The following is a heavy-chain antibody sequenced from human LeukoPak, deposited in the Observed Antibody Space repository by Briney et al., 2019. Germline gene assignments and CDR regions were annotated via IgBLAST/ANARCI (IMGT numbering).Heavy chain of an antibody. CDR3: TMIVVVPAAMSN. Sequence: STNWWNWVRQAPGKGLEWVGRIKSKTDGGTTDYAAPVKGRFTISRDDSKNTLYLQMNSLKTEDTAVYYCTMIVVVPAAMSNWGQGTLVTVSS. D-gene: IGHD2-2*01. J-gene: IGHJ4*02. CDR2: IKSKTDGGTT. CDR1: STNW. V-gene: IGHV3-15*07.